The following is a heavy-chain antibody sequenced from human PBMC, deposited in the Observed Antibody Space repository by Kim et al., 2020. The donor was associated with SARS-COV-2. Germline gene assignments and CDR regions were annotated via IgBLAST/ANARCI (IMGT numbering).Heavy chain of an antibody. CDR1: GGSISSYY. J-gene: IGHJ6*02. CDR2: IYYSGST. D-gene: IGHD3-3*01. Sequence: SETLSLTCTVSGGSISSYYWSWIQQPPGKGLEWIGYIYYSGSTNYNPSLKSRVTISVDTSKNQFSLKLSSVTAADTAVYYCARQSNRITIFGVVIIPGVMDVWGQGTTVTVSS. V-gene: IGHV4-59*08. CDR3: ARQSNRITIFGVVIIPGVMDV.